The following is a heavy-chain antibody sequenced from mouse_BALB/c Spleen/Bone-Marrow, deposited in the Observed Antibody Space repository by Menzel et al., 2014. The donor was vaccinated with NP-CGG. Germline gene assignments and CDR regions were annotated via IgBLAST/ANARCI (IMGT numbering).Heavy chain of an antibody. CDR1: GYAFTNYW. V-gene: IGHV1-63*01. CDR3: TRRRSLDY. J-gene: IGHJ2*01. CDR2: IYPGSGNT. Sequence: QVQLQQSGTELVRPGTSVKISCKASGYAFTNYWLGRVKQRPGHGLEWIGDIYPGSGNTYYNEKFKGKATLTADKSSSTAYMQLSGLTSEDSAVYFCTRRRSLDYWGQGTTLTVSS.